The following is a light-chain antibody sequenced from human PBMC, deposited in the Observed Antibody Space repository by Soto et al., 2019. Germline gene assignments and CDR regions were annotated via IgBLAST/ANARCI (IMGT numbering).Light chain of an antibody. CDR3: QQANTFPIT. CDR1: QGISSW. CDR2: AAS. V-gene: IGKV1-12*01. Sequence: DIQMTQSPSSVSASVGDRVTITCRASQGISSWLAWYQQNPGKAPKLLIYAASSLQSGVPSRFSGSGSVTDFNLAVSSLQPQDFAAYYCQQANTFPITFRQRTRLEIK. J-gene: IGKJ5*01.